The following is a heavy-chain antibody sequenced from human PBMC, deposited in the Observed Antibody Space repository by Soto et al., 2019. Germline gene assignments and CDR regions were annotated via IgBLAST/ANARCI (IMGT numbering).Heavy chain of an antibody. V-gene: IGHV4-34*01. J-gene: IGHJ5*02. CDR3: ARDPSQFTVGWVGELFSPEFDA. CDR1: GGSFSGYY. Sequence: PSETLSLTCAVYGGSFSGYYWSWIRQPPGKGLEWIGEINHSGSTNYNPSLKSRVTISVDTSKNQFSLKLSSVTAADTAVYYCARDPSQFTVGWVGELFSPEFDAWGQGTLVTVSS. CDR2: INHSGST. D-gene: IGHD3-10*01.